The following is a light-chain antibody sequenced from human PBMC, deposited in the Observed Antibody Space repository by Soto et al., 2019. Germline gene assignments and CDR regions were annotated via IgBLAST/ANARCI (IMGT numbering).Light chain of an antibody. J-gene: IGKJ1*01. Sequence: DIQMTQSPSTLSASVGDRVTITCRASQSINTWLAWYQQKPGKAPKLLIYKASSLESGVPSRFSGSGSGTGFTLTISSLQPDDFATYYCQQYNTYPWTFGQGTKVEIK. CDR1: QSINTW. CDR3: QQYNTYPWT. CDR2: KAS. V-gene: IGKV1-5*03.